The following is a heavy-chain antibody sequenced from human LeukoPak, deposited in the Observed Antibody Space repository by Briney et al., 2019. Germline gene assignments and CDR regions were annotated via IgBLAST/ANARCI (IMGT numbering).Heavy chain of an antibody. CDR1: GFTFSSYW. J-gene: IGHJ6*03. CDR2: IKQDGNEK. V-gene: IGHV3-7*03. CDR3: ASGSGSYRTPYYYMDV. D-gene: IGHD3-10*01. Sequence: GGSLRLSCAASGFTFSSYWMSWVRQAPGKGLEWVANIKQDGNEKYYVDSVKGRFTISRDNSKNTLYLQMNSLRAEDTAVYYCASGSGSYRTPYYYMDVWGTGTTVTVSS.